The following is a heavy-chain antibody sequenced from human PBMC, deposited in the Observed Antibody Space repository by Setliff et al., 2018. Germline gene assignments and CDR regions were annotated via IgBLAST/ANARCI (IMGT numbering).Heavy chain of an antibody. Sequence: NPSETLSLTCAVSGASINSGHYWGWIRQPPGKGLEWIATIYHRGRKYYNPFLQSRVSVSLDTSKNHFSLRLTSMTAADTAVYYCATPGRDDLDSPFEPFDIWGQGTMATVSS. D-gene: IGHD3-3*01. CDR2: IYHRGRK. J-gene: IGHJ3*02. V-gene: IGHV4-38-2*01. CDR3: ATPGRDDLDSPFEPFDI. CDR1: GASINSGHY.